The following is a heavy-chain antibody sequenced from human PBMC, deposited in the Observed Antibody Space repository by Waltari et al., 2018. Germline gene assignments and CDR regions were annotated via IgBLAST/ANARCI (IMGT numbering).Heavy chain of an antibody. D-gene: IGHD4-17*01. J-gene: IGHJ1*01. V-gene: IGHV4-39*01. CDR3: GRIAFGDDGGYFQY. CDR2: MQYRGST. Sequence: QVQLQESGPGLVKPSETLSLTCTVSGGSISSNYNWGWIRQPPGKGLEWMGNMQYRGSTFYNPSLESRVTISLDTSRNQFSLRRSSVYAADTAVYFCGRIAFGDDGGYFQYWGQGTLVTVSS. CDR1: GGSISSNYN.